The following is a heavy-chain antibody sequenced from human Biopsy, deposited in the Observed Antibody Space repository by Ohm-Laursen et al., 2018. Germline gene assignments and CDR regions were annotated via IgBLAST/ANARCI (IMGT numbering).Heavy chain of an antibody. J-gene: IGHJ5*01. D-gene: IGHD1-1*01. CDR2: TYYRTKWYN. CDR3: ARETPTGIPFNWIDS. V-gene: IGHV6-1*01. CDR1: GDLVSSNDAA. Sequence: PTQTLTLTFAISGDLVSSNDAAWNWIRQSPSRGLEWLGRTYYRTKWYNDYALFVKGRITISAETSKNQVSLQLTSVTPEDTAVYYCARETPTGIPFNWIDSWGQGALVTVSS.